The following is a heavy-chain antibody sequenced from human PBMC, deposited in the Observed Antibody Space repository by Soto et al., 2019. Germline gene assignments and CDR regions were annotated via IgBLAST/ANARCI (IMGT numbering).Heavy chain of an antibody. V-gene: IGHV1-3*01. J-gene: IGHJ3*02. CDR2: INAGNGDT. Sequence: ASVKVSCKASGYTFTSYTMHWVRQAPGQRLEWMGWINAGNGDTKYSQKFQGRVTITRDTSASTAYMELSSLRSEDTAVYYCALTITMIVAGPFDIWGQGTMVTVSS. CDR3: ALTITMIVAGPFDI. CDR1: GYTFTSYT. D-gene: IGHD3-22*01.